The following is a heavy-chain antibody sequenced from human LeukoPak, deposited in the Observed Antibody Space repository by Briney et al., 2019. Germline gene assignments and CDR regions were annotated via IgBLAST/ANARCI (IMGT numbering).Heavy chain of an antibody. CDR1: GGSISTYY. CDR3: ARAGKGYYYDSNNFYPDY. CDR2: TYCSGST. J-gene: IGHJ4*02. D-gene: IGHD3-22*01. V-gene: IGHV4-59*12. Sequence: SETLSLTCTVSGGSISTYYWSWIRQPPGKGLEWIGYTYCSGSTNYNPSLKSRVTISVDRSKNQFSLRLSSVTAADTAVYYCARAGKGYYYDSNNFYPDYWGQGTLVTVS.